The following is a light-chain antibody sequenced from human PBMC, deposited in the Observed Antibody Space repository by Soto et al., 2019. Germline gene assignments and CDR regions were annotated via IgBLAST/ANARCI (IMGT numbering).Light chain of an antibody. CDR1: QSVSSN. J-gene: IGKJ1*01. Sequence: IVLTQSAGTLSLSPGERATLSCRASQSVSSNLAWYQQKPGQAPRLLIYGASTRATGIPARFSGSGSGTEFTLTISSLQSEDFAVYYCQQYNNWPPHTFGQGTKVDIK. CDR3: QQYNNWPPHT. V-gene: IGKV3-15*01. CDR2: GAS.